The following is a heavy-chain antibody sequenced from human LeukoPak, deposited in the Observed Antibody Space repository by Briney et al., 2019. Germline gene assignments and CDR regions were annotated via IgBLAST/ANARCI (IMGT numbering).Heavy chain of an antibody. V-gene: IGHV3-48*03. CDR3: AREGSGYDFDY. J-gene: IGHJ4*02. CDR2: ISSSGSTI. CDR1: GFTLDNYA. Sequence: PGGSLRLSCAASGFTLDNYAMNWVRQAPGKGLEWVSYISSSGSTIYYADSVKGRFTISRDNAKNSLYLQMNSLRAEDTAVYYCAREGSGYDFDYWGQGTLVTVSS. D-gene: IGHD5-12*01.